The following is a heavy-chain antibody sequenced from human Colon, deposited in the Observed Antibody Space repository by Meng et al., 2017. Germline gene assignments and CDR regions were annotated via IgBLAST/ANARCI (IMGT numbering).Heavy chain of an antibody. V-gene: IGHV4-4*02. CDR1: GGSLLSSNW. J-gene: IGHJ4*02. CDR3: ARRVQYSSGYYYFDF. Sequence: QGQWQETGPGLVKPSGTLSCTCVVSGGSLLSSNWWTWVRQAPGKGLEWIGEIYRSGSTNYNPSLKSRVTISIDTSKNEFSLKLTSVTAADTALYYCARRVQYSSGYYYFDFWGQGTLVTVSS. D-gene: IGHD3-22*01. CDR2: IYRSGST.